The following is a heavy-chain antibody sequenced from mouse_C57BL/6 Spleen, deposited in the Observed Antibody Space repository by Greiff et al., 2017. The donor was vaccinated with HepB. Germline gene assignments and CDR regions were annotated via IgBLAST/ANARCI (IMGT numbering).Heavy chain of an antibody. J-gene: IGHJ4*01. Sequence: VQLQQSGAELVKPGASVKISCKASGYAFSSYWMNWVKQRPGKGLEWIGQIYPGDGDTNYNGKFKGKATLTADKSSSTAYMQLSSLTSEDSAVYFCARVGLLDYYAMDYWGQGTSVTVSS. V-gene: IGHV1-80*01. CDR2: IYPGDGDT. D-gene: IGHD2-3*01. CDR1: GYAFSSYW. CDR3: ARVGLLDYYAMDY.